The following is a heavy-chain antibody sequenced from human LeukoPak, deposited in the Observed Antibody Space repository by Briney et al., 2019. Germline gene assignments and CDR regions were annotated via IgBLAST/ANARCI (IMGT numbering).Heavy chain of an antibody. V-gene: IGHV1-2*02. J-gene: IGHJ4*02. CDR2: INPNSGGT. CDR1: GYTFTGYY. D-gene: IGHD3-16*01. CDR3: ARDMWDYVWGSYSNVDY. Sequence: ASVKVSCKASGYTFTGYYMHWVRQAPGQGLEWMGWINPNSGGTNYAQKFQGRVTMTRDTSISTAYMELGRLRSDDTAVYYCARDMWDYVWGSYSNVDYWGQGTLVTVSS.